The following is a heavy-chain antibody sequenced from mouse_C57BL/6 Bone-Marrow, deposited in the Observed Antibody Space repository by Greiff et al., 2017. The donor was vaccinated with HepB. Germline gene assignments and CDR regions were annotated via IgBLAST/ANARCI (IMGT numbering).Heavy chain of an antibody. Sequence: QVQLQQSGAELARPGASVKLSCKASGYTFTSYGISWVKQRTGQGLEWIGEIYPRSGNTYYNEKFKGKATLTADKSSSTAYMELSSLTSEDSAVYFCARCHYYGSSYYFDYWGQGTTLTVSS. CDR2: IYPRSGNT. V-gene: IGHV1-81*01. CDR1: GYTFTSYG. J-gene: IGHJ2*01. CDR3: ARCHYYGSSYYFDY. D-gene: IGHD1-1*01.